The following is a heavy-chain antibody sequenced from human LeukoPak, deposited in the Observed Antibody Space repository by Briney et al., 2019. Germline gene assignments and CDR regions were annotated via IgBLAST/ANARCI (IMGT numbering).Heavy chain of an antibody. V-gene: IGHV3-21*01. J-gene: IGHJ2*01. CDR2: ISYSSSYK. CDR3: ARAPVIVMHDWYFDL. CDR1: ELTFRNYS. D-gene: IGHD3-22*01. Sequence: TGGSLRLSCVASELTFRNYSLNWVRQAPGKGLEWVSSISYSSSYKYYVDSVKGRFTISRDNAKKSLYLQMNSLRAEDTAIYYCARAPVIVMHDWYFDLWGRGTLVTVSS.